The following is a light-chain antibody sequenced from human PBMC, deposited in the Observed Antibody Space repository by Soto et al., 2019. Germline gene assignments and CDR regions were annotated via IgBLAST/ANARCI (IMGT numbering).Light chain of an antibody. CDR3: QQRSDWPFT. J-gene: IGKJ4*01. V-gene: IGKV3-11*01. Sequence: ETALTQSPATLSLSPGERATLSCRASQSVSRFLGWYQQKPGQAPRLLIYDASNRAPGIPARFSGSGSGTDFTLTISSLKPEDFAVYYCQQRSDWPFTFGGGTKADIK. CDR2: DAS. CDR1: QSVSRF.